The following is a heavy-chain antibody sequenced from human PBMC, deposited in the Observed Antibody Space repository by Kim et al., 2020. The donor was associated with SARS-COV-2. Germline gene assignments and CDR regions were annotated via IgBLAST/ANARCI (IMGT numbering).Heavy chain of an antibody. D-gene: IGHD6-13*01. J-gene: IGHJ4*02. CDR2: ISSSSSYT. V-gene: IGHV3-11*06. CDR3: ASSNPGYSSSWPLDY. Sequence: GGSLRLSCAASGFTFSDYYMSWIRQAPGKGLEWVSYISSSSSYTNYADSVKGRFTISRDNAKNSLYLQMNSLRAEDTALYYCASSNPGYSSSWPLDYWGQGTLVTVSS. CDR1: GFTFSDYY.